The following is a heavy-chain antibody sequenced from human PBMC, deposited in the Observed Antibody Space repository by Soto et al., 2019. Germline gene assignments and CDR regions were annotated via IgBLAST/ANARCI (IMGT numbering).Heavy chain of an antibody. CDR3: AKDRGSGYDFGLLDY. J-gene: IGHJ4*02. V-gene: IGHV3-30*18. CDR1: GFTFCSYG. Sequence: GGSLRLSCAASGFTFCSYGMHWVRQAPGKGLEWVAVISYDGSNKYYADSVKGRFTISRDNSKNTLYLQMNSLRAEDTAVYYCAKDRGSGYDFGLLDYWGQGTLVTVSS. CDR2: ISYDGSNK. D-gene: IGHD5-12*01.